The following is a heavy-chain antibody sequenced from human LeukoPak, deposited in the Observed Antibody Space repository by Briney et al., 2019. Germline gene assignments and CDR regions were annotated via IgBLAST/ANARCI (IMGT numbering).Heavy chain of an antibody. V-gene: IGHV4-34*01. Sequence: SETLSLTCAAYGGSFSGYYWSWIRQPPGKGLEWIGEINHSGTTNYNPSLKSRVTISIDNSKNQLSLKLNTVTAADTAVYYCARHNEALDPRGAFDIWGQGTMVTVSS. CDR2: INHSGTT. J-gene: IGHJ3*02. CDR1: GGSFSGYY. CDR3: ARHNEALDPRGAFDI. D-gene: IGHD1-1*01.